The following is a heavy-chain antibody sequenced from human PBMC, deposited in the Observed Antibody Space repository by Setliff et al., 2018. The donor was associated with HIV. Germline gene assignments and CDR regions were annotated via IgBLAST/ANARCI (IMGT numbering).Heavy chain of an antibody. D-gene: IGHD4-17*01. CDR2: INHGRGDT. V-gene: IGHV4-34*01. CDR1: GESFSGYY. CDR3: ARAAAGNTGPFDL. J-gene: IGHJ4*02. Sequence: SETLSLTCAVYGESFSGYYWSWIRQPPGRGLEWVGEINHGRGDTNYNPSLKSRVTMSVDTSKNQFSLKLTSVTASDTAVYYCARAAAGNTGPFDLWGQGSPVTVSS.